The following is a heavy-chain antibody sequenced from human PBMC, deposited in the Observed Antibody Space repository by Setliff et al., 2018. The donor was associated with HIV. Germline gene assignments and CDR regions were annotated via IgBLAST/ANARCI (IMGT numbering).Heavy chain of an antibody. CDR2: ISWNGGST. Sequence: GSLRLSCAASGFTFDDYGMTWVRQAPGKGLEWLSGISWNGGSTGYADSVKGRFTISRDNAKNSLYLQMNSLRAEDTAVYYCARGNTMVTDFDYWGQGTLVTVSS. CDR3: ARGNTMVTDFDY. D-gene: IGHD3-10*01. J-gene: IGHJ4*02. CDR1: GFTFDDYG. V-gene: IGHV3-20*04.